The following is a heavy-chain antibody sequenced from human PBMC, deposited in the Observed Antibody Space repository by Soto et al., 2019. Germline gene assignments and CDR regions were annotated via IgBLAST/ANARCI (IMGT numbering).Heavy chain of an antibody. V-gene: IGHV1-69*01. CDR3: ARSTDGYNGNWYFDL. J-gene: IGHJ2*01. Sequence: QVQLVQSGAEVKKPGSSVKVSCKASGGTFSSYAISWVRQAPGQGLEWMGGIIPIFGTANYAQKFQGRVTITADESTSTAYMELSSLSSEDPAVYYCARSTDGYNGNWYFDLWGRGTLVTVSS. D-gene: IGHD5-12*01. CDR2: IIPIFGTA. CDR1: GGTFSSYA.